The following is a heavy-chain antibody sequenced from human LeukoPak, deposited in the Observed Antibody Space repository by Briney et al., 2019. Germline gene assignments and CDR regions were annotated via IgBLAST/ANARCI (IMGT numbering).Heavy chain of an antibody. CDR1: GFTFRSSA. CDR2: VSGTGSST. J-gene: IGHJ4*02. D-gene: IGHD6-13*01. Sequence: GGSLRLSCAASGFTFRSSATSWVRQAPGKGLEWVSTVSGTGSSTYYADSVKGRFTISRDNSKNTLYLQMNSLRAEDTAVYYCAKVGDYSSSWSRWYFDYWGQGTLVTVSS. V-gene: IGHV3-23*01. CDR3: AKVGDYSSSWSRWYFDY.